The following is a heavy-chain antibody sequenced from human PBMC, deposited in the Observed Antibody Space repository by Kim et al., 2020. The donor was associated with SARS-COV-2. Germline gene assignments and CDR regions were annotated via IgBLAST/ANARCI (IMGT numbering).Heavy chain of an antibody. D-gene: IGHD3-3*01. CDR3: VRDFGF. V-gene: IGHV3-7*01. J-gene: IGHJ4*02. CDR2: DGSTK. Sequence: DGSTKYYVDSVKGRFTISRDNANNLLYLQVISLRGDDTAVYYCVRDFGFWGQGALVTVSS.